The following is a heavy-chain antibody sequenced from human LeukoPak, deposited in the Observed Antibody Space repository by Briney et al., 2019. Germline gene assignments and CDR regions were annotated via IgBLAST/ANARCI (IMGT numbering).Heavy chain of an antibody. CDR3: ARDRRERGFREFHYYYYYMDG. D-gene: IGHD3-10*01. Sequence: PGGSLRLSCAASGFTFSSYGMHWVRQAPGKGLEWVAVIWYDGSNKYYADSVKGRFTISRDNSKNTLYLQMNSLRAEDTAVYYCARDRRERGFREFHYYYYYMDGWGKGTTVTVSS. CDR2: IWYDGSNK. V-gene: IGHV3-33*01. CDR1: GFTFSSYG. J-gene: IGHJ6*03.